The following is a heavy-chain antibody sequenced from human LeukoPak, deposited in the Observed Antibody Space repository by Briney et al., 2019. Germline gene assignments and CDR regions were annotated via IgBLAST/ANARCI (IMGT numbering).Heavy chain of an antibody. D-gene: IGHD5-24*01. CDR1: GYTFTGYY. V-gene: IGHV1-2*02. CDR3: ARDLGGARDGYPNNYFDY. J-gene: IGHJ4*02. Sequence: GASVKVSCKASGYTFTGYYMHWVRQAPGQGLEWMGWINPNSGGTNYAQKFQGRVTMTRDTSISTAYMELSRLRSDDTAVYYCARDLGGARDGYPNNYFDYWGQGTLVTVSS. CDR2: INPNSGGT.